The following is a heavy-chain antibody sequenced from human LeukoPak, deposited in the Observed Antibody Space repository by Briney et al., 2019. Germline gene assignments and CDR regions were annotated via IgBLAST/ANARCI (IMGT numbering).Heavy chain of an antibody. D-gene: IGHD3-9*01. CDR3: AGVRYDILTGYYIKDY. CDR2: IYTSGST. Sequence: SETLSLTCTVSGGSISSYYWSWIRQPAGKGLEWIGRIYTSGSTNYNPSLKSRVTMSVDTSKNQFSLKLSSVTAADTAVYYCAGVRYDILTGYYIKDYWGQGTLVTVSS. CDR1: GGSISSYY. V-gene: IGHV4-4*07. J-gene: IGHJ4*02.